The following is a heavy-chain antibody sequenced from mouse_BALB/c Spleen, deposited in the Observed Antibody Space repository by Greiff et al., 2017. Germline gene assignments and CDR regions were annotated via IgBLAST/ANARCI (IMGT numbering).Heavy chain of an antibody. D-gene: IGHD2-14*01. Sequence: EVQVVESGGGLVQPKGSLKLSCAASGFTFNTYAMNWVRQAPGKGLEWVARIRSKSNNYATYYADSVKDRFTISRDDSQSMLYLQMNNLKTEDTAMYYCVRHGYYRYDEGYFDVWGAGTTVTVSS. CDR3: VRHGYYRYDEGYFDV. J-gene: IGHJ1*01. CDR1: GFTFNTYA. CDR2: IRSKSNNYAT. V-gene: IGHV10-1*02.